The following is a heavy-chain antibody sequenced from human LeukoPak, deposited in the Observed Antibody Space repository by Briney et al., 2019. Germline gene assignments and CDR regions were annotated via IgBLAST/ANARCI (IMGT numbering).Heavy chain of an antibody. CDR1: GGSISSYY. Sequence: SETLSLTCTVSGGSISSYYWSWIRQPAGKGLEWIGRIYTSGSTNYNPSLKSRVTMSVDTSRNQFSLKLSSVTAADTAVYYCARGAYGGDSLGAFDIWGQGTMVTVSS. D-gene: IGHD4-23*01. CDR3: ARGAYGGDSLGAFDI. J-gene: IGHJ3*02. V-gene: IGHV4-4*07. CDR2: IYTSGST.